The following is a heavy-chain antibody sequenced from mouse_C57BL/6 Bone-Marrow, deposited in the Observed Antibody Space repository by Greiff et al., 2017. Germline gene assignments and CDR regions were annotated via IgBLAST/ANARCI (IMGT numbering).Heavy chain of an antibody. J-gene: IGHJ3*01. V-gene: IGHV14-2*01. CDR3: ARSGPWFAY. Sequence: VQLKQSGAELVKPGASVKLSCTASGFNIKDYYMHWVKQRTEQGLEWIGRIDPEDGETKYAPEFQGKATITADTSSNTAYLQLSSLTSEDTAVYYCARSGPWFAYWGQGTLVTVSA. CDR1: GFNIKDYY. D-gene: IGHD3-1*01. CDR2: IDPEDGET.